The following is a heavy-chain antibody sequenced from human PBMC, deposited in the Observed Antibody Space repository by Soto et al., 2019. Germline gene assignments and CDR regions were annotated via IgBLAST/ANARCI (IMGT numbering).Heavy chain of an antibody. D-gene: IGHD3-10*01. J-gene: IGHJ4*02. Sequence: QVQLVQSGAEVKKPGASVKVSCKASGYTFTSYGISWVRQAPGQGLEWMGWISAYNGNTNYAQKLQGRVTMTTDTYTSTAYMELRSLRSDDTAVYYCARVESVVRGVDLAPFDYWGQGTLVTVSS. CDR3: ARVESVVRGVDLAPFDY. V-gene: IGHV1-18*01. CDR2: ISAYNGNT. CDR1: GYTFTSYG.